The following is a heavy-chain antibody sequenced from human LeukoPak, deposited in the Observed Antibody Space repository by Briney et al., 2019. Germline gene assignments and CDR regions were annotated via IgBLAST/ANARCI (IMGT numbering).Heavy chain of an antibody. Sequence: GGSLRLSCAASGFTFTDYAMTWVCQAPGKGLEWVSSIRASGVMTYYADSVKGRFTVSRDNSKNSLYLQMNSLTAADTAVYYCAKDRSIGTYHTFDHWGQGTLVTVSS. CDR2: IRASGVMT. V-gene: IGHV3-23*01. CDR3: AKDRSIGTYHTFDH. J-gene: IGHJ4*02. CDR1: GFTFTDYA. D-gene: IGHD1-26*01.